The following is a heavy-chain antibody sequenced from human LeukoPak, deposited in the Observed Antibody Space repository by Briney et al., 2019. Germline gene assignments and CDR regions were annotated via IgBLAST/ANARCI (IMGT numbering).Heavy chain of an antibody. D-gene: IGHD3-10*01. CDR3: ARDRYYGSGSYTQQYYSYGMDV. CDR1: GYRFTSYW. Sequence: GGALEISLKGSGYRFTSYWIGWVRQMPGKGLGWMGIIYPGDSDTRYSPSFQGQVTISADKSISTAYLQWSSLKASDTAMYYCARDRYYGSGSYTQQYYSYGMDVWGQGTTVTASS. J-gene: IGHJ6*02. V-gene: IGHV5-51*01. CDR2: IYPGDSDT.